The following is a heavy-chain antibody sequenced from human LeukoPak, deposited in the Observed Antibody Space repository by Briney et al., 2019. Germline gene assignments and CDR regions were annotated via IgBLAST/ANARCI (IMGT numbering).Heavy chain of an antibody. CDR1: GYSIKSGYY. J-gene: IGHJ4*02. D-gene: IGHD1-26*01. Sequence: SETLSLTCGVSGYSIKSGYYWGCIRQPPGKGLEGIGSIYQSGSTYYNPSLKRRVTIPVHTSANQFSLKLSSVTAADTAVYYCARLGSGISKIDHWGQGTLVTVSS. CDR2: IYQSGST. V-gene: IGHV4-38-2*01. CDR3: ARLGSGISKIDH.